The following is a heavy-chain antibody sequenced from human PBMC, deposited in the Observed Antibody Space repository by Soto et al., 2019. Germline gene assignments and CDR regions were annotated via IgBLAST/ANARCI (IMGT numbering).Heavy chain of an antibody. CDR3: ARLKAMPWWFDH. CDR1: GDSISSSTYY. V-gene: IGHV4-39*01. Sequence: QLQLQESGPGLVKPSETLSLTCTVSGDSISSSTYYWGWIRQSPGKGLEWIVSIYYSGSTYYSPFLKSRITISVDASKNQFSLKLSSVTTADTAVYYCARLKAMPWWFDHWGPGALVIVSS. J-gene: IGHJ5*02. CDR2: IYYSGST. D-gene: IGHD2-2*01.